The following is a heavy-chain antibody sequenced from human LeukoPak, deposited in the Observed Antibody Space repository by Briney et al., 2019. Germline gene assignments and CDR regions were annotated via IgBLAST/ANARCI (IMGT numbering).Heavy chain of an antibody. CDR3: ARRIYGGNPYYYYMDV. J-gene: IGHJ6*03. CDR2: IHTSGST. Sequence: PSETLSLTCTVSGGSISSSSYYWGWIRQPAGKGLEWIGRIHTSGSTNYNPSLKSRVTISVDTSKNQFSLKLSSVTAADTAVYYCARRIYGGNPYYYYMDVWGKGTTVSVSS. D-gene: IGHD4-23*01. V-gene: IGHV4-61*02. CDR1: GGSISSSSYY.